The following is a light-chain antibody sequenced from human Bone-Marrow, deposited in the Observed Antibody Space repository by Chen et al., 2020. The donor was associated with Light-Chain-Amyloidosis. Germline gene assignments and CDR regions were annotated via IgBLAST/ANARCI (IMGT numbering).Light chain of an antibody. Sequence: NFMLTQPHSVSESPGKTVIISCTRSSGSIATNYVQGYQQRPGSSPPTVIYEDDQRPSGVPDRFSGSIDRSSNSASLTISGLKTEDAADYYCQSYQGSSQGVFGGGTKLTVL. J-gene: IGLJ3*02. V-gene: IGLV6-57*01. CDR2: EDD. CDR1: SGSIATNY. CDR3: QSYQGSSQGV.